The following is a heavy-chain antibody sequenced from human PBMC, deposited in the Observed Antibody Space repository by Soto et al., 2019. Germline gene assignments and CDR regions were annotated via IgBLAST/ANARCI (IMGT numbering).Heavy chain of an antibody. J-gene: IGHJ4*02. CDR3: AKDRSYYDSSGYTLFDY. CDR1: GFTFSSYG. Sequence: QVQLVESGGGVVQPGRSLRLSCAASGFTFSSYGMHWVRQAPGKGLEWVAVISYDGSNKYYADSVKGRFTISRDNSKNTLYLQMNSLRAEDTAVYYCAKDRSYYDSSGYTLFDYWGQGTLVTVSS. D-gene: IGHD3-22*01. V-gene: IGHV3-30*18. CDR2: ISYDGSNK.